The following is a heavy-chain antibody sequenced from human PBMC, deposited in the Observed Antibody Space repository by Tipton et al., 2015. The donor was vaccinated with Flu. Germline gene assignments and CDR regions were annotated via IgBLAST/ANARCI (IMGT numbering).Heavy chain of an antibody. V-gene: IGHV4-38-2*02. CDR2: ISGTGGA. Sequence: TLSLTCSVSGDSIGSRYFWGWIRQPPGKGLEWIGRISGTGGATYSPSLKNRVTISADTSNNRFSLDLRSVTAADTAVYFCAREKGLGRRRPGENSGLGHWFDPWGQGTLVTVSS. D-gene: IGHD3-16*01. CDR3: AREKGLGRRRPGENSGLGHWFDP. J-gene: IGHJ5*02. CDR1: GDSIGSRYF.